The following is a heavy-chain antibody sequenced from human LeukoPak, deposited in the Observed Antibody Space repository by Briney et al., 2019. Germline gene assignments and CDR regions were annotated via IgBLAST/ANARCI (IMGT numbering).Heavy chain of an antibody. D-gene: IGHD2-2*01. Sequence: GGSLRLSCAASGFTVSSHSMNWVRHAPGKGLEWVSSSSSSSSYIYYADTVRGRFTISRDNAKNSLYLQMNSLRAEDTAVYYCARDLGNDCSSTSCVGWGQGTLVTVSS. V-gene: IGHV3-21*01. J-gene: IGHJ4*02. CDR2: SSSSSSYI. CDR3: ARDLGNDCSSTSCVG. CDR1: GFTVSSHS.